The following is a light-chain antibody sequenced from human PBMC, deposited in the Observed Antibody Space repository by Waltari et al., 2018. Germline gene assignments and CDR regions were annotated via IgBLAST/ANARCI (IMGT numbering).Light chain of an antibody. CDR2: QVK. J-gene: IGLJ3*02. CDR1: SSDVGYSNY. Sequence: QSALTQPASVSGSPGQSITISCTGTSSDVGYSNYVSWYQQFPGTVPIVVFSQVKIRPSGVSNRFAASKSGNTASLTIAGLQSEDEADYYCAAHTSRGTWVFGGGTKVTVL. CDR3: AAHTSRGTWV. V-gene: IGLV2-14*01.